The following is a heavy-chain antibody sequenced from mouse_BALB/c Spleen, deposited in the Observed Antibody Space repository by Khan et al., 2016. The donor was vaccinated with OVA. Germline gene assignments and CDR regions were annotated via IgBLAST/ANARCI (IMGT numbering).Heavy chain of an antibody. V-gene: IGHV9-3-1*01. CDR2: MNTYTGEP. CDR1: GYTFKDYV. J-gene: IGHJ2*01. Sequence: QIQLVQSGPELKKPGETVKISCKASGYTFKDYVMNWVKQSPGEGLKWMGWMNTYTGEPTYADDFKGRFAFSLETSASTAYLQLSSLKNEDTATYCCVRFHGGDWGQGTTLTVSS. CDR3: VRFHGGD.